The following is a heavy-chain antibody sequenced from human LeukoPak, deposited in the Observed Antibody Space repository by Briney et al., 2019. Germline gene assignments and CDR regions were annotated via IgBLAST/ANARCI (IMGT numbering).Heavy chain of an antibody. CDR2: ISDIGSI. CDR1: GGSISSYY. CDR3: ARRGWPYYYDSTGKKNWFDP. V-gene: IGHV4-59*12. Sequence: PSETLSLTCTVSGGSISSYYWSWIRQPPGKGLEWIAYISDIGSINYNPSLKSRVTISVDTSKNQFSLKLSSVTAADTAVYYCARRGWPYYYDSTGKKNWFDPWGQGTLVTVSS. D-gene: IGHD3-22*01. J-gene: IGHJ5*02.